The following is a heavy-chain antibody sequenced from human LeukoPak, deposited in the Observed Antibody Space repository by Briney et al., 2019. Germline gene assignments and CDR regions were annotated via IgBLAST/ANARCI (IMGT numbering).Heavy chain of an antibody. D-gene: IGHD2-2*01. Sequence: ASVKVSCKASGYSFTTYGITWVRQARGQGMEWMGWISAFNGTTNYAQKLQSRVTMTKDTSTSTAYLELRSLRSDDAAVYYCARDFCSSTSCYFASWGRGTLVTVSS. CDR1: GYSFTTYG. V-gene: IGHV1-18*01. CDR3: ARDFCSSTSCYFAS. CDR2: ISAFNGTT. J-gene: IGHJ4*02.